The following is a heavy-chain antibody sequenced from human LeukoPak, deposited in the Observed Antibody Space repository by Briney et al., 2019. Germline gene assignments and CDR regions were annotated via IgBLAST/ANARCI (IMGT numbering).Heavy chain of an antibody. CDR1: GFTFGDYA. J-gene: IGHJ4*02. Sequence: PGRSLRLSCTASGFTFGDYAMSWFRQAPGKGLEWVGFIRSKAYGGTTEYVASVKGRFIISRDDSKSIAYLQMNSLKTEDTAVYYCTSPRYSSTRYFDSWGQGTLVTVSS. D-gene: IGHD6-13*01. V-gene: IGHV3-49*03. CDR3: TSPRYSSTRYFDS. CDR2: IRSKAYGGTT.